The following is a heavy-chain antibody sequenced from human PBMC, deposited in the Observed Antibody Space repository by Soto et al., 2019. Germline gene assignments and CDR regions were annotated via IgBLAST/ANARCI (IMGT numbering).Heavy chain of an antibody. D-gene: IGHD1-7*01. J-gene: IGHJ3*02. CDR3: ATELEAFDI. Sequence: ASETLSLTCAVSGGSISSGGYSWSWIRQPPGKGLEWIGYIYHSGSTYYNPSLKSRVTISVDRSKNQFSLKLSSVTAADTAVYYCATELEAFDIWGQGTMVTVSS. V-gene: IGHV4-30-2*01. CDR2: IYHSGST. CDR1: GGSISSGGYS.